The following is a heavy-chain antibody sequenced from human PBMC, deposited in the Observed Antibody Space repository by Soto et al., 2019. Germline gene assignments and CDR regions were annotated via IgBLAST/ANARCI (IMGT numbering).Heavy chain of an antibody. CDR2: INAGNGNT. CDR1: GYTFTSYA. J-gene: IGHJ4*02. V-gene: IGHV1-3*01. Sequence: GASVKVSCKASGYTFTSYAMHWVRQAPGQRLEWMGWINAGNGNTKYSQKFQGRVTITSDTSASTAYMELSSLRSEDTAVYYCARVYYDFWSGYYTGYDYWGQGTLVTVSS. CDR3: ARVYYDFWSGYYTGYDY. D-gene: IGHD3-3*01.